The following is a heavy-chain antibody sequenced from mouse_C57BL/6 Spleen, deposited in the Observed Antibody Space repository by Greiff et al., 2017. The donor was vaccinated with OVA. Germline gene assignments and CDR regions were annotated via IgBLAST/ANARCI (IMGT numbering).Heavy chain of an antibody. CDR1: GYTFTSYG. V-gene: IGHV1-58*01. J-gene: IGHJ4*01. D-gene: IGHD1-1*01. CDR3: ASTTVVYYYAMDY. Sequence: DVQLQESGAELVRPGSSVKMSCKTSGYTFTSYGINWVKQRPGQGLEWIGYIYIGNGYTEYNEKFKGKATLTSDTSSSTAYMQLSSLTSEDSAIYFCASTTVVYYYAMDYWGQGTSVTVSS. CDR2: IYIGNGYT.